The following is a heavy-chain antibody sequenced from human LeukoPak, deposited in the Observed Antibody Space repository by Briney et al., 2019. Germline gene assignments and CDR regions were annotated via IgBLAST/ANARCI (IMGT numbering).Heavy chain of an antibody. J-gene: IGHJ4*02. CDR2: IGSSATTT. Sequence: PGGSLRLSCAASGFTLSDYYMTWIRQAPGKGLEWVSYIGSSATTTYYADSVKGRFTISRDNAKNTLYLQMNSLRAEDTAVYYCARANRGFDYWGQGTLVTVSS. CDR3: ARANRGFDY. V-gene: IGHV3-11*04. CDR1: GFTLSDYY.